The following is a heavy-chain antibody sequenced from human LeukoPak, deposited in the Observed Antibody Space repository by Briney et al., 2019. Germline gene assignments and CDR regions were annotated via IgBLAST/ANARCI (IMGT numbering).Heavy chain of an antibody. Sequence: PGGSLRLSCAASGFTSSNTWMTWVRQAPGKGLEWFGRIKSKTDGGTIHYAAPVKGRFTISRDDSKNTLYLQMNSLKIEDTAVYYCTSAAGTALDYWGQGTLVTVSS. CDR3: TSAAGTALDY. CDR2: IKSKTDGGTI. J-gene: IGHJ4*02. D-gene: IGHD6-13*01. CDR1: GFTSSNTW. V-gene: IGHV3-15*01.